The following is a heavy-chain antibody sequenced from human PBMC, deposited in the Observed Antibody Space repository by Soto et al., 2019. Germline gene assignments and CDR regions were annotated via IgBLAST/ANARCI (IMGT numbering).Heavy chain of an antibody. V-gene: IGHV3-30*18. CDR2: ISYDRSNK. Sequence: GGSLRLSCAASGFTFSSYGMHWVRQAPGKGLEWVAVISYDRSNKYYADSVKGRFTISRDNSKNTLYLQMNSLRAEGTAVYYCAEDDDSSGYYCLDYWGQGTLVTVSS. CDR1: GFTFSSYG. J-gene: IGHJ4*02. D-gene: IGHD3-22*01. CDR3: AEDDDSSGYYCLDY.